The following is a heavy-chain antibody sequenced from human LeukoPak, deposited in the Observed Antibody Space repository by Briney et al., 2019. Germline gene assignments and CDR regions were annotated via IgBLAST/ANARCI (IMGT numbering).Heavy chain of an antibody. CDR2: FDPEDGET. V-gene: IGHV1-24*01. D-gene: IGHD3-10*01. Sequence: GASVKVSCKASGYTFTGYYMHWVRQAPGKGLEWMGGFDPEDGETIYAQKFQGRVTMTEDTSTDTAYMELSSLRSEDTAVYYCATGTMVRGVLDYWGQGTLVTVSS. CDR3: ATGTMVRGVLDY. J-gene: IGHJ4*02. CDR1: GYTFTGYY.